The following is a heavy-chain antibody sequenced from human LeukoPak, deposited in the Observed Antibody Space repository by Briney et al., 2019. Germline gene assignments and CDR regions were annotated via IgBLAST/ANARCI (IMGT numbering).Heavy chain of an antibody. D-gene: IGHD6-6*01. J-gene: IGHJ2*01. Sequence: ASVKVSCKASGYTFTGYYMHWVRQAPGQGLEWMGWINPNSGGTNYAQKFQGRVTMTRDTSISTAYMALSRLRSDDTAVYYCARDASALSLGLLWGRGTLVTVSS. CDR3: ARDASALSLGLL. CDR1: GYTFTGYY. V-gene: IGHV1-2*02. CDR2: INPNSGGT.